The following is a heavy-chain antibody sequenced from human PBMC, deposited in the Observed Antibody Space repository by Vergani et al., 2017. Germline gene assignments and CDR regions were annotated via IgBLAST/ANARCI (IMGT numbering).Heavy chain of an antibody. V-gene: IGHV3-30*18. J-gene: IGHJ3*02. CDR2: ISYDGSNK. D-gene: IGHD6-19*01. CDR1: GFTFSSYG. CDR3: AKSIAVARRDAFDI. Sequence: QVQLVESGGGVVQPGRSLRLSCAASGFTFSSYGMHWVRQAPGQGLEWVAVISYDGSNKYFADSVKGRFTISRDNSKNTLYLQMNSLRAEDTAVYYCAKSIAVARRDAFDIWGQGTMVTVSS.